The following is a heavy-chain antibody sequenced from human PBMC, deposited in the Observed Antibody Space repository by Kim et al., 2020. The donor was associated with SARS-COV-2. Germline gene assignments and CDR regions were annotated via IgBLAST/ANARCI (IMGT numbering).Heavy chain of an antibody. Sequence: SETLSLTCTVSGGSISSSSYYWGWIRQPPGKGLEWIGSIYYSGSTYYNPSLKSRVTISVDTSKNQFSLKLSSVTAADTAVYYCARHLITIVDHYFDYWGQGTLVTVSS. J-gene: IGHJ4*02. V-gene: IGHV4-39*01. CDR1: GGSISSSSYY. CDR2: IYYSGST. CDR3: ARHLITIVDHYFDY. D-gene: IGHD3-10*01.